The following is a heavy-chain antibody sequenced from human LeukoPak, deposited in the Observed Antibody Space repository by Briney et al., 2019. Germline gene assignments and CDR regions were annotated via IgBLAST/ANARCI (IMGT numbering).Heavy chain of an antibody. J-gene: IGHJ4*02. CDR2: IYYSGST. Sequence: SETLSLTCTVSGGSISSSSYYWGWIRQPPGKGLEWIGSIYYSGSTYSNPSLQSRVTISVDTSKNQFSLKLSSVTAADTAVYYCSRGDYWGQGTLVTVSS. V-gene: IGHV4-39*01. CDR3: SRGDY. CDR1: GGSISSSSYY.